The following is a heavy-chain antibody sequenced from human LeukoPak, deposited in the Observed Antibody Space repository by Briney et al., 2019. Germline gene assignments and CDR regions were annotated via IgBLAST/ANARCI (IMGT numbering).Heavy chain of an antibody. CDR1: GYTFTSYY. CDR2: INPSGGST. V-gene: IGHV1-46*01. CDR3: ARDLASYDFWSGTPAPYYYYGMDV. Sequence: ASVKVSCKASGYTFTSYYMHWVRQAPGQGLEWMGIINPSGGSTSYAQKFQGRVTMTRDTSTSTVYMELSSLRSEDTAVYYCARDLASYDFWSGTPAPYYYYGMDVWGQGTTVTVSS. D-gene: IGHD3-3*01. J-gene: IGHJ6*02.